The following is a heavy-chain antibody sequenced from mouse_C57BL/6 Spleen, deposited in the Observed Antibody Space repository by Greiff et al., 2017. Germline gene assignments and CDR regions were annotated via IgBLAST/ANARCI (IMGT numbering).Heavy chain of an antibody. D-gene: IGHD2-1*01. CDR1: GYTFTDYY. Sequence: VQLQQSGPELVKPGASVKISCKASGYTFTDYYMNWVKQSHGKSLEWIGDINPNNGGTSYNQKFKGKVTLTVDKSSSTAYMELRSLTSEDSAVYYCARNGNPYAMDYWGQGTSVTVSS. J-gene: IGHJ4*01. V-gene: IGHV1-26*01. CDR2: INPNNGGT. CDR3: ARNGNPYAMDY.